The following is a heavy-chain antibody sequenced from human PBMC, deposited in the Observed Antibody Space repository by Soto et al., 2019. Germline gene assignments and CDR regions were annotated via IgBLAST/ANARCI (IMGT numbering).Heavy chain of an antibody. V-gene: IGHV3-9*01. J-gene: IGHJ4*02. CDR1: GFTFDDYA. CDR3: AKAGHYDSSGYYNY. CDR2: ISWNSGSI. Sequence: EVQLVESGGGLVQPGRSLRLSCAASGFTFDDYAMHWVRQAPGKGLERVSGISWNSGSIGYADSVKSRFTISRDNAKNSLYLQMNSLRAEDTALYYCAKAGHYDSSGYYNYWGQGTLVTVSS. D-gene: IGHD3-22*01.